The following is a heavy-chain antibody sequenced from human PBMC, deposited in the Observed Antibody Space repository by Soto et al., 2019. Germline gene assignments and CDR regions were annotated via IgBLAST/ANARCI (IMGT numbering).Heavy chain of an antibody. CDR2: IYPGDSDT. Sequence: GESLKISCKGSGYSFTSYWIGWVRQMPGKGLEWMGIIYPGDSDTRYSPSFQGQVTISADKSISTAYLQWSSLKASDTAMYYCARQSTSWFGFLLYIASYHYVMYFCAQGSSVPVSS. V-gene: IGHV5-51*01. D-gene: IGHD3-10*01. CDR3: ARQSTSWFGFLLYIASYHYVMYF. CDR1: GYSFTSYW. J-gene: IGHJ6*02.